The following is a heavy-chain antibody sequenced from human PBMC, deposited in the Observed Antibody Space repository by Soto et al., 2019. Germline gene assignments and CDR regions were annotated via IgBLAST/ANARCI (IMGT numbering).Heavy chain of an antibody. J-gene: IGHJ4*02. D-gene: IGHD2-15*01. CDR3: ARDEGCGGGSCYSIWRY. CDR1: GFSFGSYW. V-gene: IGHV3-7*01. CDR2: IKEDGSEK. Sequence: ESGGGLVPPGGSLRLSCAASGFSFGSYWISWVRQAPGKGLEWVANIKEDGSEKYYVDSVKGRFTISRDNAKNSLYLQMNSLRAEDTAVYYCARDEGCGGGSCYSIWRYWGQGTLVTVPP.